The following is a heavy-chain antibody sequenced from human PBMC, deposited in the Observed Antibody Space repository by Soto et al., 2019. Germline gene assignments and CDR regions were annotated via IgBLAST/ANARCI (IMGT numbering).Heavy chain of an antibody. Sequence: QADLVQSGAEVKKPGASVKVSCKASGYTFTSYGITWVRQAPGQGLEWMGWISAHNGNTDYAQKLQGRVIVTRDTSTSTAYMELRSLRSDDTAVYYCARGRYGDYWGQGALVPVSS. J-gene: IGHJ4*02. CDR2: ISAHNGNT. D-gene: IGHD1-1*01. CDR3: ARGRYGDY. V-gene: IGHV1-18*01. CDR1: GYTFTSYG.